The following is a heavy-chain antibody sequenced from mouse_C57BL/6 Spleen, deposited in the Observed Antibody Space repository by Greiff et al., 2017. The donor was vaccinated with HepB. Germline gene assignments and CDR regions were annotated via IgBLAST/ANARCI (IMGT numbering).Heavy chain of an antibody. Sequence: EVQWVESGGGLVQPGGSLSLSCAASGFTFTDYYMSWVRQPPGKALEWLGFIRNKANGYTTEYSASVKGRFTISRDNSQSILYLQMNALRAEDSATYYCARAPDGYSYYFDYWGQGTTLTVSS. CDR3: ARAPDGYSYYFDY. V-gene: IGHV7-3*01. D-gene: IGHD2-3*01. CDR2: IRNKANGYTT. CDR1: GFTFTDYY. J-gene: IGHJ2*01.